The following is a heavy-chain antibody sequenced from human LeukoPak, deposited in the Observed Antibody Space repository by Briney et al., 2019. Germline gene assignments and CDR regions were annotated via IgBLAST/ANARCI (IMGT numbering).Heavy chain of an antibody. CDR1: GFSFSDYN. CDR3: AKDRLSPRIVVVVAATPADY. D-gene: IGHD2-15*01. J-gene: IGHJ4*02. CDR2: ISGSGGST. Sequence: GGSLRLSCTVSGFSFSDYNMNWVRQAPGKGLEWVSAISGSGGSTYYADSVKGRFTISRDNSKNALYLQMNSLRAEDTAVYYCAKDRLSPRIVVVVAATPADYWGQGTLVTVSS. V-gene: IGHV3-23*01.